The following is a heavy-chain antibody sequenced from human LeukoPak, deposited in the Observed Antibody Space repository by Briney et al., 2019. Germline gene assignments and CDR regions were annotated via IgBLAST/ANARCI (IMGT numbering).Heavy chain of an antibody. Sequence: GGSLRLSCAASGFTFSSYGMHWVRQAPGKGLEWVAVISYDGSNKYYADSAKGRFTISRDNSKNTLYLQMNSLRAEDTAVYYCAKYYYDSSGIDYGMDVWGQGTTVTVSS. CDR3: AKYYYDSSGIDYGMDV. CDR2: ISYDGSNK. V-gene: IGHV3-30*18. D-gene: IGHD3-22*01. J-gene: IGHJ6*02. CDR1: GFTFSSYG.